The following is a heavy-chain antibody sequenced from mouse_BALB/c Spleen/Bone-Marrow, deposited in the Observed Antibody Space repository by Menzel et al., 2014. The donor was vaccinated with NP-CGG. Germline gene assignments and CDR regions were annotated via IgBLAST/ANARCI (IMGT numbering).Heavy chain of an antibody. Sequence: QVPLKHPWAELVKPGASVKMSCKASGYTFTRYWIHWVKPGPGQGLDWIGYINPSTGYTEYNQKFKDKATLTADKSSSTAYMQLSSLTSEDSAVYYCARGDYYGKGGAMDYWGQGTSVNGSS. CDR3: ARGDYYGKGGAMDY. CDR1: GYTFTRYW. D-gene: IGHD1-1*01. J-gene: IGHJ4*01. CDR2: INPSTGYT. V-gene: IGHV1-7*01.